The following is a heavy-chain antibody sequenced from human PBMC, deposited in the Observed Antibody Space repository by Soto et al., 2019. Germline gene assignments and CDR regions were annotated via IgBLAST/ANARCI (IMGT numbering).Heavy chain of an antibody. Sequence: GESLRLSCVASGFTFSMYWMHWVRQVPGKGPEWVSRINDDGISTNYADSVKGRFTISRDNAKNTLYLQMNALRVEDTAVYYCTRGPRSTSTGTGAFWGQGTLVTVSS. J-gene: IGHJ4*02. V-gene: IGHV3-74*01. CDR3: TRGPRSTSTGTGAF. CDR1: GFTFSMYW. CDR2: INDDGIST. D-gene: IGHD3-10*01.